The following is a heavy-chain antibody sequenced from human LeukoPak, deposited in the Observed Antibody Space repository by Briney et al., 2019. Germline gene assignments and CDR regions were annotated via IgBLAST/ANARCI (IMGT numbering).Heavy chain of an antibody. CDR3: AKGSRGGRPYYFDS. D-gene: IGHD3-10*01. CDR2: IDNSGAHT. V-gene: IGHV3-23*05. J-gene: IGHJ4*02. CDR1: GFTFSGYA. Sequence: GSLRLSCAASGFTFSGYAMSWVRQAPGEGLDWVSAIDNSGAHTWYADSVKGRFTISRDNSRSTLYLQMNSLRAEDTAMYYCAKGSRGGRPYYFDSWGRGTLVTVSS.